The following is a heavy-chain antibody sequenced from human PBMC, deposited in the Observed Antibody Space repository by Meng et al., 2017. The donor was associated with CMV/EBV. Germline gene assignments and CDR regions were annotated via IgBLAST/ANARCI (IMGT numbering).Heavy chain of an antibody. CDR2: INSDGSIR. J-gene: IGHJ6*02. D-gene: IGHD2/OR15-2a*01. CDR3: ARDRIFDV. Sequence: GGSLRLSCAASGFTFSSYWMYWVRQAPGKGLVWVSRINSDGSIRTYADSVKGRFTISRDTAKNTLYLQINSLRVEDTAVYYCARDRIFDVWGQGTTVTSP. V-gene: IGHV3-74*03. CDR1: GFTFSSYW.